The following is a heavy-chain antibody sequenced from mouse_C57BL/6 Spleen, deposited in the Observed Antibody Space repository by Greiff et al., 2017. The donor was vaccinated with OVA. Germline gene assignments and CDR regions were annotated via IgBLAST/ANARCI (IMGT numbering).Heavy chain of an antibody. D-gene: IGHD3-1*01. J-gene: IGHJ3*01. V-gene: IGHV1-64*01. Sequence: VQLQQPGAELVKPGASVKLSCKASGYTFTSYWMHWVKQRPGQGLEWIGMIHPNSGSTNYNEKFKSKATLTVDKSSSTAYMQLSSLTSGDSAVYYCARSGDGGFAYWGQGTLVTVSA. CDR3: ARSGDGGFAY. CDR2: IHPNSGST. CDR1: GYTFTSYW.